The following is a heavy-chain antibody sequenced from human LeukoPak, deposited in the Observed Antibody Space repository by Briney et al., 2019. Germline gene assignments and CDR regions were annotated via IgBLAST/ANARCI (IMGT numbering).Heavy chain of an antibody. J-gene: IGHJ4*02. CDR2: INHSGSA. D-gene: IGHD5-18*01. Sequence: SETLSLTCAVYGGSFSGYYWSWIRQPPGKGLEWIGEINHSGSANYNPSLKSRVTISVDTSKNQFSLKLSSVTAADTAVYYCARGYSYGYFDYWGQGTLVTVSS. V-gene: IGHV4-34*01. CDR3: ARGYSYGYFDY. CDR1: GGSFSGYY.